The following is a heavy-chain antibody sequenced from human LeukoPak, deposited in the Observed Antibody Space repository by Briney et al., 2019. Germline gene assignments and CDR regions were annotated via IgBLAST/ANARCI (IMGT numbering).Heavy chain of an antibody. V-gene: IGHV1-18*01. CDR3: AKAGSGGGAFDI. Sequence: VASVKVSCKASGYTFTSYGISWVRQAPGQGLEWMGWISAYNGNTNYAQKLQGRVTMATDTSTSTAYMELRSLRSDDTAVYYCAKAGSGGGAFDIWGQGTMVTVSS. CDR2: ISAYNGNT. D-gene: IGHD6-19*01. J-gene: IGHJ3*02. CDR1: GYTFTSYG.